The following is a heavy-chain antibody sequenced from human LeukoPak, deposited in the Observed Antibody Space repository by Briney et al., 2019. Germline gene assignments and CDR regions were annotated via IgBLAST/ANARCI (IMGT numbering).Heavy chain of an antibody. Sequence: PSETLSLTCTVSGGSISSSSYYWGWIRQPPGKGLEWIGSIYYSGSTYYNPSLKSRVTISVDTSKNQFSLKLSSVTAADTAVYYCARSSQLGDAFDIWGQGTMVTVSS. V-gene: IGHV4-39*07. J-gene: IGHJ3*02. D-gene: IGHD6-6*01. CDR3: ARSSQLGDAFDI. CDR2: IYYSGST. CDR1: GGSISSSSYY.